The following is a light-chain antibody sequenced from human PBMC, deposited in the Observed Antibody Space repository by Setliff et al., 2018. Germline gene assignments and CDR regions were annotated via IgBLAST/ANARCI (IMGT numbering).Light chain of an antibody. CDR2: DVI. J-gene: IGLJ2*01. CDR1: SSDVGTYNY. Sequence: QSALTQPASVSGSPGQSITISCTGTSSDVGTYNYVSWYQHHPGKAPKLMIYDVIKRPSGLSSRFSGSKSDNMASLTISGLQAKDEADYYCSSYTSSSTYVVFGGGTKVTVL. CDR3: SSYTSSSTYVV. V-gene: IGLV2-14*03.